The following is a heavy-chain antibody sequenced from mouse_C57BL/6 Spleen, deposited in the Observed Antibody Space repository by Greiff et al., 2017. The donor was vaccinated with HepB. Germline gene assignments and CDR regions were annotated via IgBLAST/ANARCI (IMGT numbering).Heavy chain of an antibody. Sequence: VQLKESGGDLVKPGGSLKLSCAASGFTFSSYGMSWVRQTPDKRLEWVATISSGGSYTYYPDSVKGRFTISRDNAKNTLYLQMSSLKSEDTAMYYCARPYYSNSWFAYWGQGTLVTVSA. CDR3: ARPYYSNSWFAY. CDR2: ISSGGSYT. CDR1: GFTFSSYG. V-gene: IGHV5-6*01. D-gene: IGHD2-5*01. J-gene: IGHJ3*01.